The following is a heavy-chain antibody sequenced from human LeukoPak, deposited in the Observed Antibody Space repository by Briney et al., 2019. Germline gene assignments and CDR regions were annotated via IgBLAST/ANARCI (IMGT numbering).Heavy chain of an antibody. Sequence: GGSLRLSCAASGFTFSSYAMSWVRQAPGKGLEWVSAISGSGGSTYYADSVKGRFTISRDNSKNTLYLQMNSLRAEDTAVYYCAKVKGAMFARVLAVAGSYYFDYWGQGTLVTVSS. J-gene: IGHJ4*02. CDR1: GFTFSSYA. V-gene: IGHV3-23*01. D-gene: IGHD6-19*01. CDR3: AKVKGAMFARVLAVAGSYYFDY. CDR2: ISGSGGST.